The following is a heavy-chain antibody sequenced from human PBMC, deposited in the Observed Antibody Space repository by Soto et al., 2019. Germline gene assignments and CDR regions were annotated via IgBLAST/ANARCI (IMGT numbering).Heavy chain of an antibody. CDR2: IWYDGSNK. D-gene: IGHD2-15*01. CDR1: GFTFSSYG. V-gene: IGHV3-33*01. J-gene: IGHJ4*02. Sequence: QVQLVESGGGVVQPGRSLRLSCAASGFTFSSYGMHWVRQAPGKGLEWVAVIWYDGSNKYYADSVKGRFTISRDNSKNTLYLQMHSLRAEDTAWYYCGRDGYCSGGSCYSVPVFDYWGQGTLVTVSS. CDR3: GRDGYCSGGSCYSVPVFDY.